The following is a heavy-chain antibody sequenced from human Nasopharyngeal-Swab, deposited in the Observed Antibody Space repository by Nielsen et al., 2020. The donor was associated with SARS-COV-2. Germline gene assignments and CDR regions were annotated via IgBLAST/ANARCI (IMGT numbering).Heavy chain of an antibody. CDR2: IKSKTDGGTT. CDR1: GFTFSNAW. J-gene: IGHJ5*02. D-gene: IGHD3-10*01. Sequence: GESLKISCAASGFTFSNAWMSWVRQAPGKGLEWVGRIKSKTDGGTTDYAAPVKGRFTISRDDSKNTLYLQMNSLRAEDTAVYYCAKVSITMVRGEPRTGWFDPWGQGTLVTVSS. CDR3: AKVSITMVRGEPRTGWFDP. V-gene: IGHV3-15*01.